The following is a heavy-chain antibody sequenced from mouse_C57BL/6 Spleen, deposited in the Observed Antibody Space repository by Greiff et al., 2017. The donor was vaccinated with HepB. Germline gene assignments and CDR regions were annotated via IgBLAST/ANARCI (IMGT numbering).Heavy chain of an antibody. D-gene: IGHD4-1*01. Sequence: QVQLQQPGAELVKPGASVKLSCKASGYTFTSYWMQWVKQRPGQGLEWIGEIDPSDSYTNYNQKFKGKATLTVDTSSSTAYMQLSSLTSEDSAVYYCARRGRTGTSFDYWGQGTTLTVSS. CDR2: IDPSDSYT. V-gene: IGHV1-50*01. J-gene: IGHJ2*01. CDR3: ARRGRTGTSFDY. CDR1: GYTFTSYW.